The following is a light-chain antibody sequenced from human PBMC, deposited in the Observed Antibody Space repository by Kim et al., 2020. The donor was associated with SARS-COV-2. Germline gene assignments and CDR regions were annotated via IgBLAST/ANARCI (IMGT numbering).Light chain of an antibody. V-gene: IGKV1-27*01. CDR1: QDISNS. CDR3: QKYNSAPLT. Sequence: SASVGDRVTITCRASQDISNSLAWYQQKPGKVPKLLIYAASALQSGVPSRFSGSGSGTDFTLTISSLQPEDVATYYCQKYNSAPLTFGGGTKLEI. J-gene: IGKJ4*01. CDR2: AAS.